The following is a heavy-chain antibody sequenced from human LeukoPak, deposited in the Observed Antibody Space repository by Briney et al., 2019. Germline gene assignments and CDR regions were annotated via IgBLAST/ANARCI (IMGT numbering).Heavy chain of an antibody. CDR2: IIPIFGTA. D-gene: IGHD1-26*01. CDR1: GGTFSSYA. V-gene: IGHV1-69*13. J-gene: IGHJ4*02. Sequence: SVKVSFKASGGTFSSYAISWVRHAPGQGLELMGGIIPIFGTANYAQQFQGRVTITADESASTAYMEMSSLRSEDTAVYYCVRDREVVGSTSDFGHWGQGSLVTVS. CDR3: VRDREVVGSTSDFGH.